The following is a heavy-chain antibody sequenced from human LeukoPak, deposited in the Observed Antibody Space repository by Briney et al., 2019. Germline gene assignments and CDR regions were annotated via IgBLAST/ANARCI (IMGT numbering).Heavy chain of an antibody. CDR3: ARASYYYDSSGYPGYYFDY. D-gene: IGHD3-22*01. Sequence: EASVKVSCKASGYTFTDYYMHWVRQAPGQGLEWMGWINPNSGGTNYAQKFQGRVTMTGDTSISTAYMELSRLRSDDTAVYYCARASYYYDSSGYPGYYFDYWGQGTLVTVSS. CDR2: INPNSGGT. V-gene: IGHV1-2*02. J-gene: IGHJ4*02. CDR1: GYTFTDYY.